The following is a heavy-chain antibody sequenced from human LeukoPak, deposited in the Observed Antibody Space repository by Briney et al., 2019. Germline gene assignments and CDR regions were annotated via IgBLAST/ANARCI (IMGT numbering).Heavy chain of an antibody. V-gene: IGHV4-59*08. CDR2: IYYSGST. D-gene: IGHD3-9*01. CDR1: GGSISSYY. Sequence: SETLSLTCTVSGGSISSYYWSWIRQPPGKGLEWIGYIYYSGSTNYNPSLKSRVTISVDTSKNQFSLKLSSVTAADTAVYYCARQGDDILGKAFDIWGQGTMVTVSS. J-gene: IGHJ3*02. CDR3: ARQGDDILGKAFDI.